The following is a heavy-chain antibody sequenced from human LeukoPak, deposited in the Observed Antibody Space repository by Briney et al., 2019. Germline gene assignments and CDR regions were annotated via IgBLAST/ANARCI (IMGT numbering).Heavy chain of an antibody. Sequence: SETLSLTCTVSGGSISSGSYYWSWIRQPAGKGLEWIGRIYTSGSTNYNPSLKSRVTISVDTSKNQFSLKLSPVTAADTAVYYCARSHYSLRTYYYYYYMDVWGKGTTVTVSS. V-gene: IGHV4-61*02. J-gene: IGHJ6*03. D-gene: IGHD4-11*01. CDR2: IYTSGST. CDR1: GGSISSGSYY. CDR3: ARSHYSLRTYYYYYYMDV.